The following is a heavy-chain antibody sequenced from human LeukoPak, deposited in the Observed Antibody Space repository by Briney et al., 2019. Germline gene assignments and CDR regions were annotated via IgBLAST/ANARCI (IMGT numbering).Heavy chain of an antibody. V-gene: IGHV1-46*01. CDR2: INPSGGST. J-gene: IGHJ4*02. D-gene: IGHD3-3*01. CDR3: ARVVRYYDFWSGYLYYFDY. CDR1: GYTFTSYY. Sequence: ASVKVSCKAPGYTFTSYYMHWVRQAPGQGLEWMGIINPSGGSTSYAQKFQGRVTMTRDMSTSTAYMELRSLRSDDTAVYYCARVVRYYDFWSGYLYYFDYWGQGTLVTVSS.